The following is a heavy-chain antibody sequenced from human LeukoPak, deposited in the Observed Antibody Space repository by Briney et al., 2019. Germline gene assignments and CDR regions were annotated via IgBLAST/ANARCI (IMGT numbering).Heavy chain of an antibody. V-gene: IGHV1-18*01. D-gene: IGHD3-10*01. CDR1: GYTFKTYS. J-gene: IGHJ4*02. CDR3: AFRGVIPNYFDY. Sequence: ASAKVSCKASGYTFKTYSFTWVRQAPRQGLEWMGRISAYNGDTNYAQKFQGRVALTADTLTRTGYMELTSLRSDDTAVYYCAFRGVIPNYFDYWGQGSLVTVSS. CDR2: ISAYNGDT.